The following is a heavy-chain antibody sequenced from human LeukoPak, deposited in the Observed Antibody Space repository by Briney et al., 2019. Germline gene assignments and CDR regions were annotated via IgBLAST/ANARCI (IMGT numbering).Heavy chain of an antibody. CDR2: INPNSGGT. CDR3: ARGAGGLYYYYYMDV. Sequence: ASVKVSCKASGYTFTGYYMHWVRQAPGQGLEWMGWINPNSGGTNYARKFQGRVTMTRDTSISTAYMELSRLRSDDTAVYYCARGAGGLYYYYYMDVWGKGTTVTVSS. J-gene: IGHJ6*03. V-gene: IGHV1-2*02. CDR1: GYTFTGYY. D-gene: IGHD3-10*01.